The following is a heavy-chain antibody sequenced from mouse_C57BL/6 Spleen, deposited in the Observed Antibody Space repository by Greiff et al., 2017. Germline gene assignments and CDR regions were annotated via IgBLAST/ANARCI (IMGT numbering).Heavy chain of an antibody. CDR2: IDPETGGT. Sequence: VQLQQSGAELVRPGPSVTLSCKASGYTFTDYEMHWVKQTPVHGLEWIGAIDPETGGTAYNQKFKGKAILTADKSSSTAYMELRSLTSEDSAVYYCTRRGYGNYVYFDYWGQGTTITVSS. CDR3: TRRGYGNYVYFDY. J-gene: IGHJ2*01. CDR1: GYTFTDYE. V-gene: IGHV1-15*01. D-gene: IGHD2-10*02.